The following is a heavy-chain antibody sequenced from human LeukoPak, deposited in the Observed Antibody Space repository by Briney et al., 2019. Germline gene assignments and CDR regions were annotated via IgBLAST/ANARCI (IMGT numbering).Heavy chain of an antibody. D-gene: IGHD1-14*01. V-gene: IGHV3-53*01. CDR2: IYSGGST. J-gene: IGHJ4*02. Sequence: GGSLRLSSAASGFTVSSNYMSWVRQAPGKGLEWVSLIYSGGSTYYADSVKGRFTISRDNSKNTLYLQMNSLRAEDTAVYYCARGIPGLTWGQGTLVTVSS. CDR3: ARGIPGLT. CDR1: GFTVSSNY.